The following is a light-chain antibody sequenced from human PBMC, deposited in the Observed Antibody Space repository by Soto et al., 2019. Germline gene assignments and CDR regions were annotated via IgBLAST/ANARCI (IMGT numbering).Light chain of an antibody. Sequence: EIVLTQSPGTLSLSPGERATLSCRASQSVSSSSLAWYHQKPGQAPRLLIYGASSRATGIPDRFSGSGSGTDFTLTISRLEPEDFAVYYCQQYGSSPPWTFGQGTKVEIK. CDR2: GAS. CDR3: QQYGSSPPWT. CDR1: QSVSSSS. V-gene: IGKV3-20*01. J-gene: IGKJ1*01.